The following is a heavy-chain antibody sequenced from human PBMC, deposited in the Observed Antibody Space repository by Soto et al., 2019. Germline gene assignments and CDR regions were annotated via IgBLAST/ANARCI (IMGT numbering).Heavy chain of an antibody. CDR2: IRSSSSTI. CDR3: ARPEYSRSSYCVDF. D-gene: IGHD6-6*01. J-gene: IGHJ6*02. Sequence: GGPLRLSCAASGFTFSSYTRNWVRQAPGKGLEWVAGIRSSSSTIYYADSVQGRFTISRDNAKNSLYLKMNSLRDEFTTVYSCARPEYSRSSYCVDFRGQGTTVTVSS. V-gene: IGHV3-48*02. CDR1: GFTFSSYT.